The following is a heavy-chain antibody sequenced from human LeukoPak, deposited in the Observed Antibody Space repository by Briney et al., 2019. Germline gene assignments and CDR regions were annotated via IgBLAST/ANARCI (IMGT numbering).Heavy chain of an antibody. Sequence: PSETLSLTCNVSGDSITSGAFYWAWIRQSPGKGLEWIGNVYYSGSTQYSPSLRGRVSISMDKTKNQFSLNLNSVSVTDTAIYYCARRDYAAWFDPWGQGTLVTVSS. D-gene: IGHD4/OR15-4a*01. CDR3: ARRDYAAWFDP. CDR2: VYYSGST. V-gene: IGHV4-39*01. J-gene: IGHJ5*02. CDR1: GDSITSGAFY.